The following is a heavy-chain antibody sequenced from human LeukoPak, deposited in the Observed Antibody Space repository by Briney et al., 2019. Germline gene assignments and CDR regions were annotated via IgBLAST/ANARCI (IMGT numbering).Heavy chain of an antibody. CDR1: GITFSSYG. J-gene: IGHJ6*03. CDR2: IYYSGST. CDR3: ARETSQKGAHYMDV. Sequence: GSLRLSCAASGITFSSYGMSWIRQPPGKGLEWIGYIYYSGSTNYNPSLKSRVTISVDTSKNQFSLKLSSVTAADTAVYYCARETSQKGAHYMDVWGKGTTVTISS. D-gene: IGHD3-16*01. V-gene: IGHV4-59*01.